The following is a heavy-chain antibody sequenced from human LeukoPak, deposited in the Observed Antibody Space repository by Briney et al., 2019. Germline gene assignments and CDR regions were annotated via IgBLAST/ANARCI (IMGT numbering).Heavy chain of an antibody. J-gene: IGHJ4*02. D-gene: IGHD2-21*01. V-gene: IGHV1-69*13. CDR3: ARGLYCGGDCHYYFDY. Sequence: LVKVSCKAFGGTFSSYAISWVRQAPGQGLEWMGGIIPIFGTANYAQKFQGRVTITADESTSTAYMELSSLRSEDTAVYYCARGLYCGGDCHYYFDYWGQGTLATVSS. CDR1: GGTFSSYA. CDR2: IIPIFGTA.